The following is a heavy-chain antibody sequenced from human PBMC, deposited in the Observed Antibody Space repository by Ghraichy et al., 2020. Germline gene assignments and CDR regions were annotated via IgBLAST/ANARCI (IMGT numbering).Heavy chain of an antibody. CDR3: ARDRAYCSSTSCYSAGKV. J-gene: IGHJ1*01. Sequence: GESLNISCAASGFTFSSYWMSWVRQAPGKGLGWVANIKQDGREKYYMDSVKGRFNISRDNAKNSLYLQMNSLRAEDTAVYYCARDRAYCSSTSCYSAGKVWGQGTLVTVSS. CDR2: IKQDGREK. D-gene: IGHD2-2*02. V-gene: IGHV3-7*01. CDR1: GFTFSSYW.